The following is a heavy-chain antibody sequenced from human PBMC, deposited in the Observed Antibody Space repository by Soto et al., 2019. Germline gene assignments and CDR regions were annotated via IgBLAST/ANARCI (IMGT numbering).Heavy chain of an antibody. CDR1: GFIFTNSV. Sequence: SVKVSCKVSGFIFTNSVVQWVRQARGQGLDWMGRIVVGTNDTAYAQKFQERVSITTDMSTSTAYMELNSLRPDDTAIYYCAALDFWTDEKTGLDTCGQGTTVTVSS. D-gene: IGHD3-3*01. CDR2: IVVGTNDT. J-gene: IGHJ6*02. V-gene: IGHV1-58*01. CDR3: AALDFWTDEKTGLDT.